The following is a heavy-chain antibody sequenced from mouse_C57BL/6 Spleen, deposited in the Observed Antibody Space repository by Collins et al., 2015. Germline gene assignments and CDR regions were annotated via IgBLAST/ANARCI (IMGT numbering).Heavy chain of an antibody. CDR1: GYTFTSYW. V-gene: IGHV1-55*01. CDR2: IYPGSGST. Sequence: PGAELVKPGASVKMSCKASGYTFTSYWITWVKQRPGQGLEWIGDIYPGSGSTNYNEKFKSKATLTVDTSSSTAYMQLSSLTSEDSAVYYCARNDYSNLAWFAYWGQGTLVTVSA. D-gene: IGHD2-5*01. J-gene: IGHJ3*01. CDR3: ARNDYSNLAWFAY.